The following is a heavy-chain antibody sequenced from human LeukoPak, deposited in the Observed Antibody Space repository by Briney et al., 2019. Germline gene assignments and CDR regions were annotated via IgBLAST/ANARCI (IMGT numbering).Heavy chain of an antibody. D-gene: IGHD1-26*01. V-gene: IGHV1-18*01. Sequence: GASVKVSCKASGYTFTSYGISWVRQAPGQGLEWMGWISAYNGNTNYAQKLQGRVTMTTDTSTSTAYMELRSLRSDDTAVYYCARDQQIKSGSDYPGAFDIWGQGTMVTVSS. J-gene: IGHJ3*02. CDR3: ARDQQIKSGSDYPGAFDI. CDR1: GYTFTSYG. CDR2: ISAYNGNT.